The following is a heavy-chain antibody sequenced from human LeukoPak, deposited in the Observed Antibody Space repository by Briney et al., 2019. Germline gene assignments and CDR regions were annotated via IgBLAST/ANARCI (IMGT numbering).Heavy chain of an antibody. CDR1: GGSISGYY. CDR2: VYTSGST. V-gene: IGHV4-4*07. Sequence: PSETLSLTCSVSGGSISGYYWTWIRQPAGKGLEWIGRVYTSGSTHYNPSLKTRLTMSVDTSKNQFSLKLCSVTAADTAVYYCARDRSGSRIDYWGQGTLVTVSS. J-gene: IGHJ4*02. CDR3: ARDRSGSRIDY. D-gene: IGHD1-26*01.